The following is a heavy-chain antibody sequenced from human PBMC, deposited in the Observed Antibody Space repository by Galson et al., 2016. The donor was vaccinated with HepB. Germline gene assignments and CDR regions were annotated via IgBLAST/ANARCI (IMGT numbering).Heavy chain of an antibody. J-gene: IGHJ3*02. CDR1: GFTLSSYG. CDR2: IWYDGSNK. Sequence: SLRLSCAASGFTLSSYGMHWVRRAPGKGLNWVSGIWYDGSNKYYADSVKGRFTISRDNSKNTLYLQMNSLRADDTAVYYCARADYYNSSGYYYSSPDIWGQGTMVTVSS. V-gene: IGHV3-33*01. D-gene: IGHD3-22*01. CDR3: ARADYYNSSGYYYSSPDI.